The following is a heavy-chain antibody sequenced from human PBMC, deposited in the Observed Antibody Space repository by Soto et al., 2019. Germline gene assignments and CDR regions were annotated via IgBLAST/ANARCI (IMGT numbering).Heavy chain of an antibody. CDR2: IYWNDDK. Sequence: SGPPLVNPTQTLTLTCTFSGFALSNSGVGMGWIRQPPGKALEWLALIYWNDDKRYSPSLKSRLTITKDTSKNQVVLAMTNMDPVDTATYYCAHSHVSYDGFFPSGYWGQGILVTVSS. D-gene: IGHD3-10*01. CDR3: AHSHVSYDGFFPSGY. V-gene: IGHV2-5*01. CDR1: GFALSNSGVG. J-gene: IGHJ4*02.